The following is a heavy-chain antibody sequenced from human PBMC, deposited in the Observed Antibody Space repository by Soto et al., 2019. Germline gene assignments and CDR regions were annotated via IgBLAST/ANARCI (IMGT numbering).Heavy chain of an antibody. V-gene: IGHV1-2*04. Sequence: ASVKVSCKTSGYTFTGYYVRWVRQAPGQGLEWMGWINPNSGGTNYAQKFQGWVTMTRDTSISTAYMELSRLRSDDTAVYYCARNYYGSGSYDNDVYFDYWGQGTLVTVSS. J-gene: IGHJ4*02. D-gene: IGHD3-10*01. CDR3: ARNYYGSGSYDNDVYFDY. CDR1: GYTFTGYY. CDR2: INPNSGGT.